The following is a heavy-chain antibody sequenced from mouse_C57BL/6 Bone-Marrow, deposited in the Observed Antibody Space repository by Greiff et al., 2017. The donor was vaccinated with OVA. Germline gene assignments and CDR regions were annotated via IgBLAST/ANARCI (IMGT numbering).Heavy chain of an antibody. Sequence: QVQLQQPGAELVKPGASVKLSCKASGYTFTSYWMHWVKQRPGQGLEWIGMIHPNSGSTNYNEKFKSKATLTVDKSSSTAYMQLSSLTSEDSAVYYGARYYYGSSLYYAMDYWGQGTSVTVSS. V-gene: IGHV1-64*01. CDR1: GYTFTSYW. J-gene: IGHJ4*01. CDR2: IHPNSGST. D-gene: IGHD1-1*01. CDR3: ARYYYGSSLYYAMDY.